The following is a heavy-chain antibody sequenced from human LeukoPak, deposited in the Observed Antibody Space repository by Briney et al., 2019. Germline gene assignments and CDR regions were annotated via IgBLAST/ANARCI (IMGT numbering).Heavy chain of an antibody. D-gene: IGHD3-10*01. Sequence: GESLKISCNGSGYSFTSYWIGWVRQMPGKGLEWMGIIYPGDSDTRYSPSFQGQVTISADKSISTAYPQWSSLKASDTAMYYCARRVGSGSYSNWFDPWGQGTLVTVSS. V-gene: IGHV5-51*01. CDR3: ARRVGSGSYSNWFDP. J-gene: IGHJ5*02. CDR2: IYPGDSDT. CDR1: GYSFTSYW.